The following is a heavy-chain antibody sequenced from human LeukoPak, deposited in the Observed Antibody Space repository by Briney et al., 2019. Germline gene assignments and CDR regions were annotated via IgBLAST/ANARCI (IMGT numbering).Heavy chain of an antibody. CDR3: AREYYFSHIDG. J-gene: IGHJ6*03. D-gene: IGHD3-10*01. Sequence: GGSLRLSCAASGFDFSTQWMSWVRQAPGKGLEWVAIVNQGATQKYYVDSVKGRFTISRDNAGNSLYLQMNSLRADDTAMYYCAREYYFSHIDGWGKGTTVTVSS. CDR1: GFDFSTQW. V-gene: IGHV3-7*01. CDR2: VNQGATQK.